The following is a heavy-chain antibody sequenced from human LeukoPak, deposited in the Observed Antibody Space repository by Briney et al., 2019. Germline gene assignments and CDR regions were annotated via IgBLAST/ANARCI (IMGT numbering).Heavy chain of an antibody. V-gene: IGHV3-23*01. J-gene: IGHJ4*02. Sequence: GGSLRLFCAASGFTFSRYAMIGARQAPGKGVEGVSAISGSGGSTYYADSVKGRFTISRDNSKNTLYLQMNSLRAEDTAVYYCASNTALDYWGQGTLVTVSS. CDR1: GFTFSRYA. CDR2: ISGSGGST. D-gene: IGHD5-18*01. CDR3: ASNTALDY.